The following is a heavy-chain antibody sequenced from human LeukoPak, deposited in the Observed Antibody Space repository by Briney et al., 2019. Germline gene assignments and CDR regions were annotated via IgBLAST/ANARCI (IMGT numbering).Heavy chain of an antibody. Sequence: GGSLRLSCAASGFTFSDYYMSWIRQAPGKGLEWVSYISTSGYTIYYADSVKGRFTISRDNAKNSLYLQMNSLRADDTAVYYCARGEGSYDYAPPQYYYGMDVWGQGTTVTVSS. D-gene: IGHD5-12*01. V-gene: IGHV3-11*01. J-gene: IGHJ6*02. CDR1: GFTFSDYY. CDR2: ISTSGYTI. CDR3: ARGEGSYDYAPPQYYYGMDV.